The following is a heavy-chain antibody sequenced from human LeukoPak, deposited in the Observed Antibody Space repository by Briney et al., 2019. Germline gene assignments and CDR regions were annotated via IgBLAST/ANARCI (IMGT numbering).Heavy chain of an antibody. CDR1: GGSINTSHYF. Sequence: SETLSLTCTVSGGSINTSHYFWGWIRQPPGKGLEWIGSIYYTGSTYYNPSLKSRVTMSIDTSKNQFSLKLSSVTAADTAVYYCARGPSSWYYFDYWGQGTLVTVSS. CDR2: IYYTGST. V-gene: IGHV4-39*01. J-gene: IGHJ4*02. CDR3: ARGPSSWYYFDY. D-gene: IGHD6-19*01.